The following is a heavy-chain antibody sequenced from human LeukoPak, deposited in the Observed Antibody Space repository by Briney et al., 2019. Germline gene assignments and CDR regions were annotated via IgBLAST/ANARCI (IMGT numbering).Heavy chain of an antibody. CDR1: GGTFSSYA. V-gene: IGHV1-69*04. Sequence: ASVKVSCKASGGTFSSYAISWVRQAPGQGLEWMGRIIPILGIANYAQKFQGRVTITADKSTSTAYMELSSLRSEDTAVYYCASVVGEDTAMLLSAYGFGSDPRPASPLWFDPWGQGTLVTVSS. CDR2: IIPILGIA. D-gene: IGHD5-18*01. CDR3: ASVVGEDTAMLLSAYGFGSDPRPASPLWFDP. J-gene: IGHJ5*02.